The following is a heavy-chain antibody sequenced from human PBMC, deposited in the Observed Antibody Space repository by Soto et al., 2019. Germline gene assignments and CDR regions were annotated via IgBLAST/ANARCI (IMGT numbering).Heavy chain of an antibody. V-gene: IGHV3-30-3*01. D-gene: IGHD1-7*01. CDR3: TLELIEYYFDY. J-gene: IGHJ4*02. Sequence: SLRLSCAASGFTFSSYAMHWVRQAPGKGLEWVAVISYDGSNKYYADSVKGRFTISRDNSKNTLYLQMNSLRAEDTAVYYCTLELIEYYFDYWGQGTLVTVSS. CDR1: GFTFSSYA. CDR2: ISYDGSNK.